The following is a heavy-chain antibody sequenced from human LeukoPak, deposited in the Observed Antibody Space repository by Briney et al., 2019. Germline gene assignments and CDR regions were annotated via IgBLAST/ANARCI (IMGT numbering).Heavy chain of an antibody. CDR1: GFTFSDYY. CDR3: ARVWYSGSYPVDY. D-gene: IGHD1-26*01. J-gene: IGHJ4*02. CDR2: ISSSGSTI. Sequence: GGSLRLSCAVSGFTFSDYYMNWVRQAPGKGLEWVSYISSSGSTIYYADSVKGRFTISRDNAKNSLYLQMNSLRAEDTAVYYCARVWYSGSYPVDYWGQGTLVTVSS. V-gene: IGHV3-11*04.